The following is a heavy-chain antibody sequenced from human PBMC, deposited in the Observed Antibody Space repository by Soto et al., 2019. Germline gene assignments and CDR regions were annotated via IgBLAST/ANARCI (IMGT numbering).Heavy chain of an antibody. V-gene: IGHV1-8*01. CDR2: MNPNSNNT. D-gene: IGHD2-21*01. CDR1: GYTFASYD. J-gene: IGHJ5*01. Sequence: QVQLVQSGAEVKTPGASVKVSCKASGYTFASYDMNWVRQAPGQGLEWMGWMNPNSNNTGYAQKFQGRLTMTRDIALSIANRELSSLRNEDTAVYYCARSDGYHFNWLDSWGQGTLVTVSA. CDR3: ARSDGYHFNWLDS.